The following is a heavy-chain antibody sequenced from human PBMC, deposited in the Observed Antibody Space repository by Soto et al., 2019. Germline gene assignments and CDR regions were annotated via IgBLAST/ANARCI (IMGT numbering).Heavy chain of an antibody. CDR2: ITNDGTDT. CDR1: GYVFSSYW. V-gene: IGHV3-74*01. J-gene: IGHJ2*01. Sequence: EVQLVDSGGGLVQPGGSLRLSCAASGYVFSSYWMHWVRQVPGKGPVWVSRITNDGTDTSYADFVNGRFTISRDNAKSTLYLPLNRLSVEDTAVYYVARGVQGSRYLDLWGRGTLVTVSS. CDR3: ARGVQGSRYLDL.